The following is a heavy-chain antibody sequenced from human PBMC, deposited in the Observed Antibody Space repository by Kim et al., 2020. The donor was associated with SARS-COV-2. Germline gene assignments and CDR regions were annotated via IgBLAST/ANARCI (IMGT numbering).Heavy chain of an antibody. CDR1: GFTFSSYA. CDR3: AKVLVVPASMFFRVFDY. Sequence: GGSLRLSCAASGFTFSSYAMSWVRQAPGKGLEWVSAISGSGGSTYFADSVKGRFTISRDNSKNTLYLQMNSLRAEDTAVYYCAKVLVVPASMFFRVFDYWGQGTLVTVSS. CDR2: ISGSGGST. D-gene: IGHD2-2*01. J-gene: IGHJ4*02. V-gene: IGHV3-23*01.